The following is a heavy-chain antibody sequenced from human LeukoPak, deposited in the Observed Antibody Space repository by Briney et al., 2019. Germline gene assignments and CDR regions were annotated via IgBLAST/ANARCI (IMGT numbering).Heavy chain of an antibody. D-gene: IGHD6-13*01. CDR1: GYTFTGYY. CDR2: INPNSGGT. CDR3: ARDRWSYQQPRAQPGSRYYYYYMDV. Sequence: GSVKVSCKASGYTFTGYYMHWVRQAPGQGLEWMGWINPNSGGTNYAQKFQGRVTMTRDTSISTAYMEPSRLRSDDTAVYYCARDRWSYQQPRAQPGSRYYYYYMDVWGKGTTVTVSS. J-gene: IGHJ6*03. V-gene: IGHV1-2*02.